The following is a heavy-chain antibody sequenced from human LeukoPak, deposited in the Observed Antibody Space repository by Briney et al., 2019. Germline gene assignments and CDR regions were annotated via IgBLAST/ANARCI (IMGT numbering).Heavy chain of an antibody. CDR1: SLALSTSD. CDR3: STAKFDN. V-gene: IGHV3-48*01. Sequence: LTLSCAASSLALSTSDMKWVSQAPGKGLEWVSYINIDSITVNYADSVKGRFTISRDNAKNSLYLQMNSLRAEDTAVYYCSTAKFDNWGQGTLVTASS. CDR2: INIDSITV. J-gene: IGHJ4*02.